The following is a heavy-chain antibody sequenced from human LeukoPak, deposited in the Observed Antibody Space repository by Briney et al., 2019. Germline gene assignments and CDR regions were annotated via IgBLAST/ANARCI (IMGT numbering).Heavy chain of an antibody. Sequence: PGGSLRLSCAASGFTFSSYSMNWVRQAPGKGLEWVSYISSSSDTIYYADSMKGRFTISRDNAKNSLYLQMNSLRAEDTAVYYCARDLSWVIDYWGQGTLVTVSS. V-gene: IGHV3-48*01. J-gene: IGHJ4*02. CDR1: GFTFSSYS. CDR3: ARDLSWVIDY. CDR2: ISSSSDTI. D-gene: IGHD3-10*01.